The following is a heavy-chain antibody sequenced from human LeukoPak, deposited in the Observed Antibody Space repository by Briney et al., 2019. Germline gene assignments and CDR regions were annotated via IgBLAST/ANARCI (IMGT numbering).Heavy chain of an antibody. D-gene: IGHD4-17*01. V-gene: IGHV4-39*07. CDR1: GGSISSSSYY. CDR3: ASGRIPSGGDYAGYYYYYYMDV. Sequence: SETLSLTCTVSGGSISSSSYYWGWIRQPPGKGLEWIGSIYYSGSTYYNPSLKSRVTISVDTSKNQFSLKLSSVTAADTAVYYCASGRIPSGGDYAGYYYYYYMDVWGKGTTVTVSS. CDR2: IYYSGST. J-gene: IGHJ6*03.